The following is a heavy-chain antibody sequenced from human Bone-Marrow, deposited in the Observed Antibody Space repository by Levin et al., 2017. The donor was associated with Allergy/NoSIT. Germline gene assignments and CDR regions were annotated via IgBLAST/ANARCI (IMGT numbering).Heavy chain of an antibody. CDR3: ARGFYSQSTGYYDAFSI. J-gene: IGHJ3*02. D-gene: IGHD1-26*01. CDR2: NNHRGSA. CDR1: GDSLSGFY. V-gene: IGHV4-34*01. Sequence: SETLSLTCGVTGDSLSGFYWNWIRQIPGKGLEWMGENNHRGSANYNPSLKSRMTISLDTSKNQFSLRLTSVTAADTAVYYCARGFYSQSTGYYDAFSIWGQGTMVTVSS.